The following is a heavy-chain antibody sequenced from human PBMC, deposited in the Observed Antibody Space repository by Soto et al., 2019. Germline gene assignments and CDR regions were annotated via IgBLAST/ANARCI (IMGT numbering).Heavy chain of an antibody. CDR2: ISYDGSNK. J-gene: IGHJ6*03. D-gene: IGHD6-13*01. CDR1: GFTFSSYG. CDR3: AKEGQQLGTKHYYYYCMDV. V-gene: IGHV3-30*18. Sequence: QVQLVESGGGVVQPGRSLRLSCAASGFTFSSYGMHWVRQAPGKGLEWVAVISYDGSNKYYADSVKGRFTISRDNSKNTLYLQMNSLRAEDTAVYYCAKEGQQLGTKHYYYYCMDVWGKGTTVTVSS.